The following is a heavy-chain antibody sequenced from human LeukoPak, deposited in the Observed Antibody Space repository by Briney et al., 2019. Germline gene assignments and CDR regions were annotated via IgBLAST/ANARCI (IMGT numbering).Heavy chain of an antibody. V-gene: IGHV1-69*05. J-gene: IGHJ4*02. D-gene: IGHD3-3*01. CDR3: ARINTIFDYYFDY. Sequence: SVKVSCKASGGTFSSYAISWVRQAPGQGLEWMGRIIPIFGTANYAQKLQGRVTITTDESTSTAYMELSSLRSEDTAVYYCARINTIFDYYFDYWGQGTLVTVSS. CDR1: GGTFSSYA. CDR2: IIPIFGTA.